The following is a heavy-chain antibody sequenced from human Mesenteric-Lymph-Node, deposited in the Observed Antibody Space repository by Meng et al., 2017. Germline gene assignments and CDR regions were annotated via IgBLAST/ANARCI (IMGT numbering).Heavy chain of an antibody. CDR3: ASLVHIPRRNYFDY. CDR1: VRSRIIVNFS. V-gene: IGHV4-30-4*01. J-gene: IGHJ4*02. CDR2: NHHSGSG. Sequence: GLVRPSHTLCLTCTFFVRSRIIVNFSWSRIRQPQGKGLEGIGYNHHSGSGYYHPSLKSRVSISVDTSKNQFSLNLNSMTAADTAVYYCASLVHIPRRNYFDYWGQGTLVTVSS. D-gene: IGHD2-21*01.